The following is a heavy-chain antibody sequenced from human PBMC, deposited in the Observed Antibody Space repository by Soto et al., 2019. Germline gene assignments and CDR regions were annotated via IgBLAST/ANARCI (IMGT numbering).Heavy chain of an antibody. V-gene: IGHV1-18*04. CDR2: INPYNANT. CDR1: GYPFPNPG. J-gene: IGHJ3*02. D-gene: IGHD3-16*01. CDR3: ARDRVAGIWGDAFDS. Sequence: ASMKASCKTSGYPFPNPGINWVRHATGQGLEWMGWINPYNANTNYAQKLQGRVTMTTDTSTTTAYMDLRSLTSDDTAVYYCARDRVAGIWGDAFDSWGQGTGVTV.